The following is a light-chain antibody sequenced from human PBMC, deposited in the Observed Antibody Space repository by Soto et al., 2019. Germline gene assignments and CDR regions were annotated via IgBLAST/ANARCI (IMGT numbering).Light chain of an antibody. CDR2: WAS. V-gene: IGKV4-1*01. CDR1: QSVLYSSNNKNY. Sequence: DIVLTQSPDSLAVSLGERATINCKSSQSVLYSSNNKNYLAWYQQKPGQPPKLLIYWASTRESGIPDRFSGSGSGIDFILTICSLQANNVAVYYCQQYYSTPTCGQGTKVEIK. J-gene: IGKJ1*01. CDR3: QQYYSTPT.